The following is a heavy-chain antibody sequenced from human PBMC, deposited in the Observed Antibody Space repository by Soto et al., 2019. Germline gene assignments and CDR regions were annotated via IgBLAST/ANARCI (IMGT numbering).Heavy chain of an antibody. CDR1: GVTIGSND. J-gene: IGHJ4*02. Sequence: PCVLLGLPWKASGVTIGSNDINWILKDPGRGLEWVSILYSGGNAYYADSVEGRFTISRDNSKNTLYLQMNSLRAEDTAVYYCARVIAVTGTDYFGYWGEGTLVTVSS. CDR3: ARVIAVTGTDYFGY. V-gene: IGHV3-66*01. CDR2: LYSGGNA. D-gene: IGHD6-19*01.